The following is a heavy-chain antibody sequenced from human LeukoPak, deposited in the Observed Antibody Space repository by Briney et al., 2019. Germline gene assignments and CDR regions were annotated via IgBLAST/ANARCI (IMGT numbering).Heavy chain of an antibody. J-gene: IGHJ5*02. Sequence: GGSLRLSCAASGFTFSTYAMSWVRQAPGRGLEWVSSISATGGTTYYADSVKSRFTISRDNSKNTLYLQMNSLRADDTAVYYCAKGPRTAFFNWFDPWGREPWSPSPQ. V-gene: IGHV3-23*01. CDR3: AKGPRTAFFNWFDP. CDR1: GFTFSTYA. CDR2: ISATGGTT.